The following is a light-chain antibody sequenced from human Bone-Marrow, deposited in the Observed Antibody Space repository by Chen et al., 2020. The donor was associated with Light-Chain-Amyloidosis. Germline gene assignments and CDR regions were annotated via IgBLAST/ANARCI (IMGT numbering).Light chain of an antibody. CDR1: QNIYNY. CDR3: QQYSKYPRT. Sequence: DIQMTQSPSTLSASVADRVIITCRASQNIYNYLAWYQQKPGKAPNLLIFQASSLESGVPSRFSGGGSETEFTLTISSLQPDDFATYYCQQYSKYPRTFGQGTKVEIQ. J-gene: IGKJ1*01. CDR2: QAS. V-gene: IGKV1-5*03.